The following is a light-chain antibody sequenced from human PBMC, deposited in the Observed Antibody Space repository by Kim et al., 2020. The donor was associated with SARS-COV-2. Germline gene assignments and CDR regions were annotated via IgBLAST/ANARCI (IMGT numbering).Light chain of an antibody. Sequence: EIVMTQSPATLSVSPGERTTLSCRASQSVSSNLAWYQQKPGKAPRLLIYGASTRATCIPGRFSGSGSGTEFTLTISSLQSEDFAVYYCQQYSHWPLTFGGWTKLEI. CDR1: QSVSSN. V-gene: IGKV3-15*01. J-gene: IGKJ4*02. CDR2: GAS. CDR3: QQYSHWPLT.